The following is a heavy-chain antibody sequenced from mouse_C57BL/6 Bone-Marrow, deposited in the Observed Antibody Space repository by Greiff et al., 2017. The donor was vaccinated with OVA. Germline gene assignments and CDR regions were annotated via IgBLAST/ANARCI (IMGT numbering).Heavy chain of an antibody. Sequence: QVQLQQPGAELVRPGASVTLSCKASGYTFTDYEMHWVKQTPVHGLEWIGAIDPETGGTAYNQKFKGKAILTADKSSSTAYMELRSLTSEDSAVYYCTRRDYDYDVGFDCWGQGTTLTVSS. J-gene: IGHJ2*01. CDR2: IDPETGGT. D-gene: IGHD2-4*01. CDR3: TRRDYDYDVGFDC. V-gene: IGHV1-15*01. CDR1: GYTFTDYE.